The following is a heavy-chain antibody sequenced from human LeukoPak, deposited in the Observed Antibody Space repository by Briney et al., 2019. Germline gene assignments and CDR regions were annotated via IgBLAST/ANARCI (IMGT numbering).Heavy chain of an antibody. Sequence: GGSLRLSCAASGFTFRSYWMRWVRQAPGKGLEWVANMKLDGSEEYYMDSVKGRLTISSDNAQNSLYLQMSSLRVDDSAVYYCARWARYCSSGSCYSWFDPWGQGTLVTVSS. CDR3: ARWARYCSSGSCYSWFDP. J-gene: IGHJ5*02. CDR1: GFTFRSYW. CDR2: MKLDGSEE. V-gene: IGHV3-7*01. D-gene: IGHD2-15*01.